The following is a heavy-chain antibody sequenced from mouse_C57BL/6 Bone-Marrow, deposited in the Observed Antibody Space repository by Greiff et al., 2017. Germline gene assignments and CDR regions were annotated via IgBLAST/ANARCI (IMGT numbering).Heavy chain of an antibody. CDR3: ARHGGSSGYWFAY. Sequence: EVKLMESGGGLVQPGGSLKLSCAASGFTFSDYYMYWVRQTPEKRLEWVAYSSNGGGSNYYPDTVKGRFTISRDHAKNTLYLQMSRLKSEDTAMYYCARHGGSSGYWFAYWGQGTLVTVSA. CDR1: GFTFSDYY. D-gene: IGHD3-2*02. CDR2: SSNGGGSN. J-gene: IGHJ3*01. V-gene: IGHV5-12*01.